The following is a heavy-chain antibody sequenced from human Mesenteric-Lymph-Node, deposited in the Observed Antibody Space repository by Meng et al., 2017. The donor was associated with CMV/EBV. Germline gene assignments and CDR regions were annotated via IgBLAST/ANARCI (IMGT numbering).Heavy chain of an antibody. Sequence: GESLKISCAVSGFTLSRNSMNWVRQAPGMGLEWIAYISTGSTTSHYADSVKGRFTISGDNAHNSLYLQMNSLRDEDTAVYYCARDCGGDCYSYYYYYGMDVWGQGTTVTVSS. CDR1: GFTLSRNS. J-gene: IGHJ6*02. CDR3: ARDCGGDCYSYYYYYGMDV. D-gene: IGHD2-21*01. CDR2: ISTGSTTS. V-gene: IGHV3-48*02.